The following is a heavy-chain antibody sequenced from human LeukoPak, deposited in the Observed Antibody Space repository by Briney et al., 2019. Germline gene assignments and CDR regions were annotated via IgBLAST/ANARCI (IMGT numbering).Heavy chain of an antibody. Sequence: SVKVSCKASGGTFSSYAISWVRQAPGQGLEWMGGIIPIFGTANYAQKFQGRVTITADESTSTAYMELSSLRSEDTAVYYCARATHYYGSGVLVYYYYMDVWGKGTTVTISS. J-gene: IGHJ6*03. CDR1: GGTFSSYA. D-gene: IGHD3-10*01. V-gene: IGHV1-69*13. CDR2: IIPIFGTA. CDR3: ARATHYYGSGVLVYYYYMDV.